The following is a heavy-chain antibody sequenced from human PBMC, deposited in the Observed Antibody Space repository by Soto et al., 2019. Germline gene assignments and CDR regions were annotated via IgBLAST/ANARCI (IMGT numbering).Heavy chain of an antibody. V-gene: IGHV4-39*01. D-gene: IGHD6-19*01. J-gene: IGHJ6*02. Sequence: SETLSLTCTFSVVSISSSSYYCGWIRQPPWKGLEWIGSIYYSGSTYYNPSLKSRVTISVDTSKNQFSLKLSSVTAADTAVYYCARLRYSSGWNGRYPYYGMHVWGQATPVTVSS. CDR2: IYYSGST. CDR1: VVSISSSSYY. CDR3: ARLRYSSGWNGRYPYYGMHV.